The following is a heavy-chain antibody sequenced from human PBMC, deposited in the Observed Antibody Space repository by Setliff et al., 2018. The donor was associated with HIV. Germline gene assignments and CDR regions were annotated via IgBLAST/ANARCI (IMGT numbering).Heavy chain of an antibody. Sequence: GGSLRLSCAASGFTFSTYAMSWVRQAPGKGLEWVANIKEDGNGKYYVDSVKGRLTISRDNAKNSLYLQMDSLRAEDTAVYYCARDDWTCSDGTCFPITFDYWGQGTLVTVSS. V-gene: IGHV3-7*01. J-gene: IGHJ4*02. CDR3: ARDDWTCSDGTCFPITFDY. CDR1: GFTFSTYA. D-gene: IGHD2-15*01. CDR2: IKEDGNGK.